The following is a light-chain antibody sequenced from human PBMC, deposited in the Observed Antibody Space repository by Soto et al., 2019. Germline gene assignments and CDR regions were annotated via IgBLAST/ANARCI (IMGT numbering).Light chain of an antibody. CDR2: EGS. Sequence: QSVLTQPASVSGSPGQSVTISCTGTSSDVGSYNLVSWYQQHPGKAPKLMIYEGSKRPSGVSNRFSAAKSGNAASLTISGLQAEDEADYCCCSYGGSSPWVFGGGTKLTVL. V-gene: IGLV2-23*01. CDR1: SSDVGSYNL. CDR3: CSYGGSSPWV. J-gene: IGLJ3*02.